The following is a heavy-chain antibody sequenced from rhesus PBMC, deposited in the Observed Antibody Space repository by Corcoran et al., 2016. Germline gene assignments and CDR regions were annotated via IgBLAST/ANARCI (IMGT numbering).Heavy chain of an antibody. CDR2: IIPLVGIT. J-gene: IGHJ4*01. V-gene: IGHV1-198*02. CDR1: GFTFGSYA. Sequence: QVQLVQSGAEVKKPGASVKVSCKASGFTFGSYAISWVRQAPGQGLEWMVVIIPLVGITNYAEKFQGRVTIPADTSTSTAYMELSSLRSEDTAVYYCARTHVGVAAGHFDYWGQGVLVTVSS. D-gene: IGHD6-13*01. CDR3: ARTHVGVAAGHFDY.